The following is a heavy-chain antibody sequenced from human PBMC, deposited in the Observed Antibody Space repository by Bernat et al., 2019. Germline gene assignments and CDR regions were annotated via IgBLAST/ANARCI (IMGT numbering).Heavy chain of an antibody. Sequence: EVQLVESGGGLIQPGGSLRLSCAASGFTVSTNYMSWVRQAPGKGLEWVSVIYSGGNTYYADSVKGRFTISRDNSKKTLYLQMNSLRAEDTAMYYCARYYGGNSGSAFDIWGQGTMVTVSS. CDR3: ARYYGGNSGSAFDI. V-gene: IGHV3-66*01. D-gene: IGHD4-23*01. CDR1: GFTVSTNY. CDR2: IYSGGNT. J-gene: IGHJ3*02.